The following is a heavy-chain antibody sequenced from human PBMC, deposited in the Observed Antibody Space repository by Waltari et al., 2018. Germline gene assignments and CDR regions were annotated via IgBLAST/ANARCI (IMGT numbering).Heavy chain of an antibody. D-gene: IGHD3-3*01. Sequence: QVQLQESGPGLVKPSETLSLTCSVSGGSISNYYWNWIRQTPGKGLEWIGYIASSGQTNPHPSLKSRVSVSLNTSQTRFSLKLSSVAAADPAVYYCSRATYYDFSSGYSFDNWGQGTLVTVSS. J-gene: IGHJ4*02. V-gene: IGHV4-59*01. CDR3: SRATYYDFSSGYSFDN. CDR1: GGSISNYY. CDR2: IASSGQT.